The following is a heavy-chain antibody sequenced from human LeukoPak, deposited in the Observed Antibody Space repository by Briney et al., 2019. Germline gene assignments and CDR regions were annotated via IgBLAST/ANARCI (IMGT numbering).Heavy chain of an antibody. V-gene: IGHV1-2*02. CDR3: ARVTQVYCSGGSCYSTGYNWFDP. J-gene: IGHJ5*02. CDR1: GYTVTGYY. CDR2: INPNSGGT. Sequence: GASVKVSCKASGYTVTGYYMHWVQQAPGQRLEWIGWINPNSGGTNYAQNFQGRVTMTRDTSISPAYMELSRLRSDDTAVYYCARVTQVYCSGGSCYSTGYNWFDPWGQGTLVTVSS. D-gene: IGHD2-15*01.